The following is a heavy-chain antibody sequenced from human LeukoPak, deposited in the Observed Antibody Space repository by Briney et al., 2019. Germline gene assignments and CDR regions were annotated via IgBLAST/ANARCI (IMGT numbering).Heavy chain of an antibody. Sequence: SETLSLTCTVSGGSISSYYWSWIRQPPGQGQERIGYIYYSGSTNYNPSLKSRVTISVDTSKNQFSLKLSSVTAADTAVYYCARTSYSSSWYYFDYWGQGTLVTVSS. CDR2: IYYSGST. J-gene: IGHJ4*02. CDR3: ARTSYSSSWYYFDY. V-gene: IGHV4-59*01. D-gene: IGHD6-13*01. CDR1: GGSISSYY.